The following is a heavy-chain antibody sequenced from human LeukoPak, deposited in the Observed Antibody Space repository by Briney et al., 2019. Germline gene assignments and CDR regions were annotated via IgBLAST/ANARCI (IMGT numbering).Heavy chain of an antibody. Sequence: GTPLRLSCTAPGFTFSSYAIHWIRQAPGKGLEWVALVCHDGSNRYYSEAVKGRFTISRDNSKNTVYLQINSLRAEDTAVYYCARELFGSGSCPDYWGQGTRVTVSS. CDR2: VCHDGSNR. V-gene: IGHV3-33*01. J-gene: IGHJ4*02. D-gene: IGHD3-10*01. CDR1: GFTFSSYA. CDR3: ARELFGSGSCPDY.